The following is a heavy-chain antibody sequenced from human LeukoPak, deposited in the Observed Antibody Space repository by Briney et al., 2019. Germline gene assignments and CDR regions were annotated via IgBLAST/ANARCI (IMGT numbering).Heavy chain of an antibody. CDR3: ASRAVSATGYLDS. CDR2: IYSSGRT. CDR1: SGSMSDYF. J-gene: IGHJ4*01. Sequence: PSETLSLTCSVSSGSMSDYFWNWIRQPAGKGLEWIGHIYSSGRTNYNPSLKSRVTMSVDTSKNQFSLKVNSVTAADTAVYYCASRAVSATGYLDSWGHGILVTVSS. V-gene: IGHV4-4*07. D-gene: IGHD3-10*01.